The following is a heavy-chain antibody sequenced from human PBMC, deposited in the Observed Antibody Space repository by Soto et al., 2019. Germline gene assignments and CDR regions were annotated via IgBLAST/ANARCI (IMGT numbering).Heavy chain of an antibody. V-gene: IGHV1-69*06. Sequence: SSVKVSCKASGGTFSSYAISWVRQAPGQGLEWMGGIIPIFGTANYAQKFQGRVTITADKSTSTAYMELSSLRSEDTNVYYCADARGYRYGQRPSNDYYGMDVWGHGTTVTVS. CDR2: IIPIFGTA. CDR3: ADARGYRYGQRPSNDYYGMDV. D-gene: IGHD5-18*01. CDR1: GGTFSSYA. J-gene: IGHJ6*02.